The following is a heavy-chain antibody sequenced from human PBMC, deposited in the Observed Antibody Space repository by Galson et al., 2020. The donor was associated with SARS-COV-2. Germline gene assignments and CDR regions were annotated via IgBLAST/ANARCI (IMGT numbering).Heavy chain of an antibody. Sequence: GGSLRLSCAASGFTFSSYSMNWVRQAPGKGLEWISYISRTYEIHYSHSVKDRFTISRDNARNSLLLQMNSLGAEDTAVYYCVRDVDWAFDSWCQGTMVTISS. D-gene: IGHD5-12*01. CDR3: VRDVDWAFDS. CDR1: GFTFSSYS. CDR2: ISRTYEI. J-gene: IGHJ3*02. V-gene: IGHV3-48*01.